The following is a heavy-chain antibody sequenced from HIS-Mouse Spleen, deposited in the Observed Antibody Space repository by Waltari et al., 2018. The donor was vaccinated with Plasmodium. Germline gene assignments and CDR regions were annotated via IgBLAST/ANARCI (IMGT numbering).Heavy chain of an antibody. V-gene: IGHV3-30*04. Sequence: QVQLVESGGGVVQPWRSLSPSCAASGFTFSGYAMHWVRQAPGKGLEWVAVISYDGSNKYYADSVKGRFTISRDNSKNTLYLQMNSLRAEDTAVYYCALSGHWGQGTLVTVSS. CDR1: GFTFSGYA. CDR2: ISYDGSNK. D-gene: IGHD3-10*01. J-gene: IGHJ4*02. CDR3: ALSGH.